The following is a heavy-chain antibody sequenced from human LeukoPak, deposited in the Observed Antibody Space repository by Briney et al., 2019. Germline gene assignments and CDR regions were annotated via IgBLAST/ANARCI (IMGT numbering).Heavy chain of an antibody. D-gene: IGHD4-17*01. CDR2: ISGSGGST. J-gene: IGHJ4*02. CDR1: GFTFSSYA. V-gene: IGHV3-23*01. CDR3: ARDYGDYGILDY. Sequence: GGSLRLSCAASGFTFSSYAMSWVRQAPGKGLEWVSAISGSGGSTYYADSVKGRFTISRDNSKNTLYLQMNSLRAEDTAVYYCARDYGDYGILDYWGQGTLVTVSS.